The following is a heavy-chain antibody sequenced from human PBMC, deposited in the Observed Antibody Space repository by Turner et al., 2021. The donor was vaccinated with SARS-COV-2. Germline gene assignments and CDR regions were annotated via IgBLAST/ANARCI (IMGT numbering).Heavy chain of an antibody. D-gene: IGHD3-9*01. V-gene: IGHV3-30*04. Sequence: QVQLVESGGGVVQPGRYLRLSCAASGFTFSSYAMHWVRQAPGKGLEWVAVISYDGSNKYYADSVKGRFTISRDNSKNTLYLQMNSLRAEDTAVYYCAKDSGILTGYGYYYYGMDVWGQGTTVTVSS. CDR1: GFTFSSYA. J-gene: IGHJ6*02. CDR3: AKDSGILTGYGYYYYGMDV. CDR2: ISYDGSNK.